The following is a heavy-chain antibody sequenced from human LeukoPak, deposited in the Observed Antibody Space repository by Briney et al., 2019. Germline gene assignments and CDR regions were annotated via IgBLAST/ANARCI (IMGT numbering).Heavy chain of an antibody. CDR1: GGSISSYY. V-gene: IGHV4-59*01. CDR3: TRDPSALSGYFDS. Sequence: PSETLSLTCTVSGGSISSYYWTWIRQPPGEGLEWIGYIFDSGSTNYNPSPKSRVTISVDTSKNQFSLQLRSVTAADTAVYFCTRDPSALSGYFDSWGQGTLVIVSS. J-gene: IGHJ4*02. CDR2: IFDSGST.